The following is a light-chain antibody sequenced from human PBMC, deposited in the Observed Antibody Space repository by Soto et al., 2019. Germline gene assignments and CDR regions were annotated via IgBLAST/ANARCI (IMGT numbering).Light chain of an antibody. CDR2: EVS. Sequence: QSVLTQPASVSGSPGQSITLSCTGTSSDIGAYDYVSWYQQHPGKAPKLLIYEVSNRPSGVSNRFSGSKSGNAASLTISGLQAEDEADYYCSSYSSTSTLYVFGTGTKVTVL. CDR1: SSDIGAYDY. J-gene: IGLJ1*01. CDR3: SSYSSTSTLYV. V-gene: IGLV2-14*03.